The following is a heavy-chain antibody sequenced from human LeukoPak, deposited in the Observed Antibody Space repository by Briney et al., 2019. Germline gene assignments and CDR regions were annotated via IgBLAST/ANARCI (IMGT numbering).Heavy chain of an antibody. CDR3: ARARYSYGTFDY. CDR1: GGSISSGGYS. V-gene: IGHV4-30-2*01. CDR2: IYHSGST. Sequence: SETLSLTCAVSGGSISSGGYSWSWIRQPPGKGLEWIGYIYHSGSTYYNPSLKSRVTISVDRSKNQFSLKLSSVTAADTAVYYCARARYSYGTFDYWGQGTLVTASS. J-gene: IGHJ4*02. D-gene: IGHD5-18*01.